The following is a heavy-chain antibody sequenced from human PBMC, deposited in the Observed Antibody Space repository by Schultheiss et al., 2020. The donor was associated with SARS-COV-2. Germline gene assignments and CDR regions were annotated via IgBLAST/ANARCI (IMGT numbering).Heavy chain of an antibody. CDR1: GGTFSSYA. Sequence: SVKVSCKASGGTFSSYAISWVRQAPGQGLEWMGGIIPIFGTANYAQKFQGIVTITADESTSTAYMELSSLRSEDTAVFYCARGDYGDYEWYYYYGMDVWGQGTTVTVSS. D-gene: IGHD4-17*01. V-gene: IGHV1-69*13. J-gene: IGHJ6*02. CDR3: ARGDYGDYEWYYYYGMDV. CDR2: IIPIFGTA.